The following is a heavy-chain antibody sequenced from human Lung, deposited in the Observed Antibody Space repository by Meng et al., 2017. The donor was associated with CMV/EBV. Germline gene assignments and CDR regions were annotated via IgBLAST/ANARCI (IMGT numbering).Heavy chain of an antibody. CDR1: GYTFTAHY. Sequence: ASVKVSCKASGYTFTAHYFHWVRQARGQGLEWMGWIHPHRGDTNYAQQFQGRVTLTRDTSSNTGYMELTRLTSDDTAVYYCAGDNNWGPDYWGQGTLVTVSS. CDR3: AGDNNWGPDY. D-gene: IGHD7-27*01. V-gene: IGHV1-2*02. CDR2: IHPHRGDT. J-gene: IGHJ4*02.